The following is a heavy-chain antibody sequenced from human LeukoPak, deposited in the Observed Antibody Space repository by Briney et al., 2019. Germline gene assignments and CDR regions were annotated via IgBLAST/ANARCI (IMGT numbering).Heavy chain of an antibody. D-gene: IGHD6-19*01. CDR2: IYYSGST. J-gene: IGHJ4*02. Sequence: SETLSLTCSVSCGSISSSCCYWCWIRQPPGERLEWIGSIYYSGSTYYNPSLKSRVTISVDTSKNQFSLKLSSVTAADTAVYYCARKSSGWYGKHYFDYWGQGTLVTVSS. CDR1: CGSISSSCCY. V-gene: IGHV4-39*01. CDR3: ARKSSGWYGKHYFDY.